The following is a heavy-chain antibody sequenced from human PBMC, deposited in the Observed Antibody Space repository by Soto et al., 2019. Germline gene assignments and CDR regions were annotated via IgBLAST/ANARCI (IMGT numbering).Heavy chain of an antibody. V-gene: IGHV4-39*01. J-gene: IGHJ6*02. D-gene: IGHD2-21*01. CDR1: GYAFTSSDYT. CDR2: MFYSGLT. Sequence: PADTLSLPCGVSGYAFTSSDYTWTWIRRPPGKGLEWIGSMFYSGLTYYNPSLKSRVTLSVDTSKNQFSVRLNSVTAADTAVYYCAPLSASLSAPYGIHVWGPGNTVNVSS. CDR3: APLSASLSAPYGIHV.